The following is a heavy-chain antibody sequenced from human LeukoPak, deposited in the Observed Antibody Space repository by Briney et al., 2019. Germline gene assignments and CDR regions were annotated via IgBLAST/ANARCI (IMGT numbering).Heavy chain of an antibody. CDR2: ISSSSSYI. CDR1: GFTFSSYS. V-gene: IGHV3-21*01. D-gene: IGHD3-22*01. J-gene: IGHJ3*02. Sequence: PGGSLRLSCAASGFTFSSYSMNWVRQAPGKGLEWVSSISSSSSYIYYADSVKGRFTVSRDNAKNSLYLQMNSLRAEDAAVYYCTLGYYDSSGDAFDIWGQGTMVTVSS. CDR3: TLGYYDSSGDAFDI.